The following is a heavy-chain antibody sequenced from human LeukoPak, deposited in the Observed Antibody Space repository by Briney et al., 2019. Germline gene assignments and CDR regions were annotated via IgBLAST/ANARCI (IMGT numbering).Heavy chain of an antibody. CDR3: ARSFCTSVSCPKGHYYYVMDV. CDR2: ISTGGDNT. V-gene: IGHV3-21*01. J-gene: IGHJ6*02. D-gene: IGHD2-8*02. CDR1: GFTFSSYV. Sequence: GGSLRLSCADSGFTFSSYVMSWVRQAPGKGLEWVSYISTGGDNTFYADSLKGRFTVSRDNAKNSLFLQMDSLRAEDTAVYYCARSFCTSVSCPKGHYYYVMDVWGQGTTVTVSS.